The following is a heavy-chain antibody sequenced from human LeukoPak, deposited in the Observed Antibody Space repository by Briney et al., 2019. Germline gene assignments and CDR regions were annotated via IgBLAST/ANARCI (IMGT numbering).Heavy chain of an antibody. D-gene: IGHD6-13*01. CDR3: ARHGAAALSYNWFDP. CDR1: GGSISSSSYY. J-gene: IGHJ5*02. CDR2: IYYSGST. Sequence: SGTLSLTCTVSGGSISSSSYYWGWIRQPPGKGLEWIGSIYYSGSTYYNPSLKSRVTISVDTSKNQFSLKLSFVTAADTAVYYCARHGAAALSYNWFDPWGQGTLVTVSS. V-gene: IGHV4-39*01.